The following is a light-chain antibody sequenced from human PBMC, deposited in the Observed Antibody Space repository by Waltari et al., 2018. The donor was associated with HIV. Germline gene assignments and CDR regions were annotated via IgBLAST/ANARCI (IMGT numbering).Light chain of an antibody. CDR3: MQGAHWPPWT. J-gene: IGKJ1*01. CDR1: QSLLFGHGFTY. Sequence: DVVLTQSPLSLAVPLGQPASISCTSSQSLLFGHGFTYLNWFHQRPGQPPRRLIYKVSSRASGVTDRISGSGSGTNFTLNITRVEAGDVGVFYCMQGAHWPPWTFGPGTKVEIK. V-gene: IGKV2-30*01. CDR2: KVS.